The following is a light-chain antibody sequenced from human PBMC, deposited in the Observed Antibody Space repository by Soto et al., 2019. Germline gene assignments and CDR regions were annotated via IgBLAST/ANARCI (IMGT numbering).Light chain of an antibody. CDR1: SSDIGGYNS. CDR3: SSYAGNHILA. J-gene: IGLJ2*01. CDR2: EGT. V-gene: IGLV2-8*01. Sequence: QSVLTQPPSASGSPGQSVTISCTGTSSDIGGYNSVSWYQQSPGKAPKLILYEGTNRPSGVPDRFSGSKSGNTASLTVSGLQAEDDGDYYCSSYAGNHILAFGGGTKLTVL.